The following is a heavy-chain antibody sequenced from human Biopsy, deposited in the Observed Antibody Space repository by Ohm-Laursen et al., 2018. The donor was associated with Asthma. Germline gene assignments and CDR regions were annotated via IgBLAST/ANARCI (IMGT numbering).Heavy chain of an antibody. CDR1: GGSFSGYY. V-gene: IGHV4-34*01. CDR3: ARAGQCSSTSCYNPGWFDP. D-gene: IGHD2-2*01. Sequence: GTLSLTCSVYGGSFSGYYWSWIRQPPGKGLEWIGEINHSGSTNYNPSLKSRVTISVDTSKNQFSLKLSSVTAADTAVYYCARAGQCSSTSCYNPGWFDPWGQGTLVTVSS. J-gene: IGHJ5*02. CDR2: INHSGST.